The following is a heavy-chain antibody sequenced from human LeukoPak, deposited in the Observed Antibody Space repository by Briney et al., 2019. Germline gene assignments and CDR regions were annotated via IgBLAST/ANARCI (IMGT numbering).Heavy chain of an antibody. CDR2: IYHSGST. D-gene: IGHD3-16*01. J-gene: IGHJ4*02. V-gene: IGHV4-38-2*02. CDR1: GYSISSGYY. CDR3: ARHPGGPLDY. Sequence: SETLSLTCTVSGYSISSGYYWGWIRQPPGKGLEWIGSIYHSGSTYYNPSLKSRVTISVDTSKNQFSLKLSSVTAADTAVYYCARHPGGPLDYWGQGTLVTVSS.